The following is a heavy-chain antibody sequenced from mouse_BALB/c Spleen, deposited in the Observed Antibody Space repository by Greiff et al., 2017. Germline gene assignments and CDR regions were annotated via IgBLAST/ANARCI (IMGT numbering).Heavy chain of an antibody. CDR1: GYAFSSYW. J-gene: IGHJ2*01. CDR3: ARWGARAKAFDY. D-gene: IGHD3-1*01. Sequence: QVQLKESGAELVRPGSSVKISCKASGYAFSSYWMNWVKQRPGQGLEWIGQIYPGDGDTNYNGKFKGKATLTADKSSSTAYMQLSSLTSEDSAVYFCARWGARAKAFDYWGQGTTLTVSS. V-gene: IGHV1-80*01. CDR2: IYPGDGDT.